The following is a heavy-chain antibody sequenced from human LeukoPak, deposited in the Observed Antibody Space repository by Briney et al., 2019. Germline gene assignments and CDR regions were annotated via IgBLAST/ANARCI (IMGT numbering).Heavy chain of an antibody. CDR3: ASLTQWGFDP. CDR1: GGSFSGYY. D-gene: IGHD1-26*01. V-gene: IGHV4-34*01. Sequence: PSETLSLTCAVYGGSFSGYYWSWIRQPPGKGLEWIGEINHSGSTNYNPSLKSRVTISVDTSKNQFSLKLSSVTAADTAVYYCASLTQWGFDPWGQGTLVTVSS. CDR2: INHSGST. J-gene: IGHJ5*02.